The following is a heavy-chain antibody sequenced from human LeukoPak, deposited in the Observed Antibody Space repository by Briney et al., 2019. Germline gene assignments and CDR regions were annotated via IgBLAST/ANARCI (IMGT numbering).Heavy chain of an antibody. V-gene: IGHV3-11*05. CDR1: KFTFSNYY. D-gene: IGHD3-10*01. J-gene: IGHJ3*02. CDR2: INYNSTYT. Sequence: GGSLRLSCAASKFTFSNYYMSWIRQAPGKGLEWVSYINYNSTYTYYADSVKGRFTISRDNAKNSLYLQMNSLRAEDTAVYYCARGRGSGSRWGGAFDIWGQGTVVTVSS. CDR3: ARGRGSGSRWGGAFDI.